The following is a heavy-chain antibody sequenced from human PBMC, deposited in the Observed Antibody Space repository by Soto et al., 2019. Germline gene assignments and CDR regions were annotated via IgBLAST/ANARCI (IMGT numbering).Heavy chain of an antibody. CDR1: GFSLSGGGVG. Sequence: QITLEESGPPLVKPTQTLTLTCTFSGFSLSGGGVGVGWIRQPPGKALEWLALVFWDDDKRYSPSLKTRLTITKDTSKNQVVLTMTNIDPVDTGTYYCAYFTNLYDSSGYRIHYWGQGALVTVSS. CDR3: AYFTNLYDSSGYRIHY. V-gene: IGHV2-5*02. CDR2: VFWDDDK. D-gene: IGHD3-22*01. J-gene: IGHJ4*02.